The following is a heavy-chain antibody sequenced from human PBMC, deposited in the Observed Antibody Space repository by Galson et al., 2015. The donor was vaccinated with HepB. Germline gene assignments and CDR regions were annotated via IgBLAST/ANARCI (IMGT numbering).Heavy chain of an antibody. J-gene: IGHJ4*02. CDR2: IYPGDSDT. D-gene: IGHD6-13*01. Sequence: QSGAEVTKPGESLKIPCTGSGYSFPSYWIGWVRQMPGKGLEWMGIIYPGDSDTRYSPSFQGQVTISADKSISTAYLQWSSLKASDTAMYYCARHVGPRAAAEVGDYWGQGTLVTVSS. CDR3: ARHVGPRAAAEVGDY. V-gene: IGHV5-51*01. CDR1: GYSFPSYW.